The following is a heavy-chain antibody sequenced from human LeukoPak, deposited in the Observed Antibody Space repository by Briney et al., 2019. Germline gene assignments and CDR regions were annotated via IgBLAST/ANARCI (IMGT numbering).Heavy chain of an antibody. Sequence: PGGSLRLSCAASGFTFSSYSMSWVRLPPGKGLEWVANIREDGSDKFYGDSVRGRFTISRDNAQNSLYLQINSLRAEDTVVYYCARGHPWLVFDYWGQGNLVTVSS. CDR2: IREDGSDK. D-gene: IGHD6-19*01. J-gene: IGHJ4*02. CDR1: GFTFSSYS. CDR3: ARGHPWLVFDY. V-gene: IGHV3-7*01.